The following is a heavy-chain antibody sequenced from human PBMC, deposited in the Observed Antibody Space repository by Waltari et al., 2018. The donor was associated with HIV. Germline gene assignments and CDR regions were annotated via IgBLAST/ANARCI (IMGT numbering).Heavy chain of an antibody. CDR3: ARVGCSSASCYSGWFDP. D-gene: IGHD2-2*01. CDR1: GYTVPHYR. J-gene: IGHJ5*02. V-gene: IGHV1-18*01. CDR2: ISSYNGNT. Sequence: QAQLAQSGAEVQQPGASVNVSCKPSGYTVPHYRIRWVRQALGQGLEWVGWISSYNGNTNYAQKLQVRVTMTTDTSTSTAYMELRSLRSDDTAVYYCARVGCSSASCYSGWFDPWGQGTLVTVSS.